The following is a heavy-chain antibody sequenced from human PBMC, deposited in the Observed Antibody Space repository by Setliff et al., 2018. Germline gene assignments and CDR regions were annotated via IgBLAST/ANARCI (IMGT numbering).Heavy chain of an antibody. CDR3: ARDNTIVGATDY. J-gene: IGHJ4*02. D-gene: IGHD1-26*01. V-gene: IGHV4-61*02. Sequence: KTSETLSLTCAVSGGSISSGSYYWSWIRQPAGKGLEWVGRLHTSGSTNYNPSLKSRVTISVDTSKNQFSLKVTSVTAADTAVYFCARDNTIVGATDYWSQGTLVTVSS. CDR2: LHTSGST. CDR1: GGSISSGSYY.